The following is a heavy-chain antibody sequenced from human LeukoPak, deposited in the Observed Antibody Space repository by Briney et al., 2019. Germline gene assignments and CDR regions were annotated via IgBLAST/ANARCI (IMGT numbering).Heavy chain of an antibody. Sequence: GGSLRLSCAASGFTFSSSGMHWVREAPGKGLEWVAFIRYDGSNKYYADSVKCPFTISRDNSKNTLYQQMNSLRAEDTAVYYCAKEGPYYDFWSGYSADYWGQGTLVTVSS. J-gene: IGHJ4*02. CDR2: IRYDGSNK. D-gene: IGHD3-3*01. CDR1: GFTFSSSG. V-gene: IGHV3-30*02. CDR3: AKEGPYYDFWSGYSADY.